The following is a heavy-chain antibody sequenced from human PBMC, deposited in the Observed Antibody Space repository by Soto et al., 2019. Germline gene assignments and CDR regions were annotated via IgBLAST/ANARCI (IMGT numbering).Heavy chain of an antibody. J-gene: IGHJ5*02. CDR3: ALLTIEGLIWFDP. D-gene: IGHD1-26*01. V-gene: IGHV1-69*02. CDR2: IIPILGIA. Sequence: SVKVSCKASGGTFSSYTISWVRQAPGQGLEWMGRIIPILGIANYAQKFQGRVTITADKSTSTAYMELSSLRSEDTAVYYCALLTIEGLIWFDPWGQGTLVTVSS. CDR1: GGTFSSYT.